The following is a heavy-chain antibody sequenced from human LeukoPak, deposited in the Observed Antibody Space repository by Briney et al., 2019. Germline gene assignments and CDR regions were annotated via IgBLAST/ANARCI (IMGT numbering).Heavy chain of an antibody. V-gene: IGHV3-21*01. D-gene: IGHD2-15*01. Sequence: GGSLRLSCAASGFTFSSYSMNWVRQAPGKGLEWVSSISSSSYIYYADSVKGRFTISRDNAKNSLYLQMNSLRAEDTAVYYCASPLVVVAASAEYFQHWGQGTLVTVSS. J-gene: IGHJ1*01. CDR2: ISSSSYI. CDR3: ASPLVVVAASAEYFQH. CDR1: GFTFSSYS.